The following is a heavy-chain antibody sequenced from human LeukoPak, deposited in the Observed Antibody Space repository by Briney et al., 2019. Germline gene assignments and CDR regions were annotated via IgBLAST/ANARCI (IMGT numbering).Heavy chain of an antibody. D-gene: IGHD2-2*01. J-gene: IGHJ4*02. CDR3: ASQICSSSRCYLYFDY. CDR1: GYTFSGYY. V-gene: IGHV1-2*02. CDR2: INPNSGGT. Sequence: ASVKVSCKASGYTFSGYYMHWVRQAPGQGLEWMAWINPNSGGTNYAQKLQGRVTMSRDASINTLNLQLSSLRSDDTAVYYCASQICSSSRCYLYFDYWGQGTLVTVSS.